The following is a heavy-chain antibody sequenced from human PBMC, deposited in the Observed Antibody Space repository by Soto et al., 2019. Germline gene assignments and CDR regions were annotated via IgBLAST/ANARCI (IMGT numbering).Heavy chain of an antibody. Sequence: GSLRLSCAASGFTFSSYGMHWVRQAPGKGLEWVAVISYDGSNKYYADSVKGRFTISRDNSKNTLYLQMNSLRAEDTAVYYCAKFGFKGSSWTHYWGQGTLVTVSS. CDR2: ISYDGSNK. CDR1: GFTFSSYG. CDR3: AKFGFKGSSWTHY. V-gene: IGHV3-30*18. D-gene: IGHD6-13*01. J-gene: IGHJ4*02.